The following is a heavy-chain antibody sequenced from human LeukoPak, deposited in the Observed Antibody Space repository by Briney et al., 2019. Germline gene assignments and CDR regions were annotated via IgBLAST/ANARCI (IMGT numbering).Heavy chain of an antibody. CDR2: IYYSGST. CDR1: GDSISTYY. V-gene: IGHV4-59*08. Sequence: SETLSLTCTVSGDSISTYYWSWIRQPPGKGLEWIGYIYYSGSTNYNPSLKGRVTISVDTSKNQFSLKLTSVTAADTAVYYCARHGGITMVRGVILYFDYWGQGTLVTVSS. J-gene: IGHJ4*02. CDR3: ARHGGITMVRGVILYFDY. D-gene: IGHD3-10*01.